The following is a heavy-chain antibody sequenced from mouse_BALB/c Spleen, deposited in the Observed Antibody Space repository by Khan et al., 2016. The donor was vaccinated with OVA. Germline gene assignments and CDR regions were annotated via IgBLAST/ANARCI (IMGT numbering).Heavy chain of an antibody. CDR1: GFSLNTYG. J-gene: IGHJ3*01. CDR3: ARNSYMYDFAY. D-gene: IGHD2-14*01. V-gene: IGHV2-4*02. Sequence: QVQLKESGPGLVQPSQRLSITCTVSGFSLNTYGIHWIRQSQGKGLEWLGVIRSGGNTAYNGAFISRLNITKDNCKSQVFFKMNSLQADDTAIGCCARNSYMYDFAYWGQGTLVTVSA. CDR2: IRSGGNT.